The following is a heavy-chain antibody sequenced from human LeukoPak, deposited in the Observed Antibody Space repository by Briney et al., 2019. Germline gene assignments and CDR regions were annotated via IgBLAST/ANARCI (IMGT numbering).Heavy chain of an antibody. J-gene: IGHJ4*02. V-gene: IGHV3-74*01. CDR3: ARSAAAFDY. D-gene: IGHD6-13*01. CDR1: GFTFSSYW. CDR2: INSDGTSP. Sequence: GGCLRLSCAASGFTFSSYWIHWVRQAPGKGLVWVSRINSDGTSPRSADSVKGRFTISRDNATKTYYLQMNSLRAEDTAVYYCARSAAAFDYWGQGTLVTVSS.